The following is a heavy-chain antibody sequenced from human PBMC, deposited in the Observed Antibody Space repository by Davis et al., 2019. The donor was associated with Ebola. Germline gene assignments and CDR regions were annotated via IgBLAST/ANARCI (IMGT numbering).Heavy chain of an antibody. CDR1: GFIVSDKY. D-gene: IGHD2-8*01. V-gene: IGHV3-30*02. Sequence: GESLKISCAASGFIVSDKYMSWVRQAPGKGLEWVAFIRYDGKNEYYADSVKGRFTISRDNSKNTLYLQMNSLRPEDTAVYYCAKAFMYGGDYWGQGTLVTVSS. CDR3: AKAFMYGGDY. J-gene: IGHJ4*02. CDR2: IRYDGKNE.